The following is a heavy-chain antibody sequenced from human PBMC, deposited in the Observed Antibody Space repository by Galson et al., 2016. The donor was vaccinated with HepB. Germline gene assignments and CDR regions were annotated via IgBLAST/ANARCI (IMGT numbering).Heavy chain of an antibody. Sequence: SLRLSCAASGFTFSSHAMNWIRQAPGKGLEWVSYISSSSSYINYADAVKGRFIISRDNAKKSLYLQMNSLRDEDTAVYYCARVAGSGYYARAAFDIWGQGTIVT. CDR2: ISSSSSYI. J-gene: IGHJ3*02. D-gene: IGHD3-22*01. CDR3: ARVAGSGYYARAAFDI. V-gene: IGHV3-21*01. CDR1: GFTFSSHA.